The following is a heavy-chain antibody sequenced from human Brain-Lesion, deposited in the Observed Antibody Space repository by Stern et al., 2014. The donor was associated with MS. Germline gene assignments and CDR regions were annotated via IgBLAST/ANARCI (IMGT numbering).Heavy chain of an antibody. Sequence: VQLVESGAEVKKPGASVKVSCKASGYTFIRYAMQWVRKAPGQRLEWMGRINGVDDKTKYSHKFQGRVTITRDTSANTVYMELSSLRSEDTAVYYCARDDHRDSSGHYAPFDYWGQGTRVTVSS. CDR2: INGVDDKT. CDR1: GYTFIRYA. J-gene: IGHJ4*02. D-gene: IGHD3-22*01. CDR3: ARDDHRDSSGHYAPFDY. V-gene: IGHV1-3*01.